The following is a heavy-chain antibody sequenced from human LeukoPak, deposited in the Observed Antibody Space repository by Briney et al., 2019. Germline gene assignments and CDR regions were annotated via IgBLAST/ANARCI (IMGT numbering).Heavy chain of an antibody. D-gene: IGHD6-19*01. Sequence: SQTLSLTCTVSGGTISSESYYWSWIRQPAGKGLEWIGRIYTSGRTNCNPSLKSRVTISVDTSKNQFSLKLNSVTAADTAMYYCARDMTGSGWYEAFDIWGQGTMVAVSS. J-gene: IGHJ3*02. CDR1: GGTISSESYY. CDR3: ARDMTGSGWYEAFDI. V-gene: IGHV4-61*02. CDR2: IYTSGRT.